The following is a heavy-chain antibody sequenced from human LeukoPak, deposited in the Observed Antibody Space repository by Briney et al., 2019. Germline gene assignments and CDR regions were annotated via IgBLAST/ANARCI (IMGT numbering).Heavy chain of an antibody. J-gene: IGHJ5*02. CDR1: GYTFTGYY. CDR3: ARDPSSSGRSGNWFDP. V-gene: IGHV1-2*02. D-gene: IGHD6-6*01. Sequence: ASVKVSCKASGYTFTGYYMHWVRQAPGQGLEWMGWINPNSGGTNYAQKFQGRVTMTRDTSISTAYMELRSLRSDDTAVYYCARDPSSSGRSGNWFDPWGQGTLVTVSS. CDR2: INPNSGGT.